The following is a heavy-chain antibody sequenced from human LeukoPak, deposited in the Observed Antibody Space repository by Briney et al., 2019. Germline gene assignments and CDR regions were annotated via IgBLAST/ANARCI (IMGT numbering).Heavy chain of an antibody. V-gene: IGHV1-24*01. CDR3: ATGWAVPAALLHNDALDI. CDR1: GYTLTELS. Sequence: ASVKVSCKVSGYTLTELSMHWVRQAPGKGLEWMGGFDPEDGETIYAQKFQGRVTMTEDTSTDTAYMELSSLRSEDTAVYYCATGWAVPAALLHNDALDIWGQGTMVTVSS. CDR2: FDPEDGET. J-gene: IGHJ3*02. D-gene: IGHD2-2*01.